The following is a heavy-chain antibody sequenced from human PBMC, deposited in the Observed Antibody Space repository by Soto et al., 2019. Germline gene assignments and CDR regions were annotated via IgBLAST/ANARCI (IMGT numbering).Heavy chain of an antibody. CDR3: AKASAPGGTYFPLWF. Sequence: PEGSLRLSCAASGFTFSSYGMSWVRQAPGKGLEWVSSIRGSGGSTYYADSVKGRFTISRDNSKNTLYLQMNSLRAEDTAVYYCAKASAPGGTYFPLWFWGQGTLVTVSS. J-gene: IGHJ4*02. CDR2: IRGSGGST. V-gene: IGHV3-23*01. D-gene: IGHD1-26*01. CDR1: GFTFSSYG.